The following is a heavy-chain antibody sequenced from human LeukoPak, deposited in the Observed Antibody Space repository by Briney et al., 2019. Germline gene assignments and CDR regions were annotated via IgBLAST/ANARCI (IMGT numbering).Heavy chain of an antibody. J-gene: IGHJ5*02. V-gene: IGHV3-48*01. CDR3: ARGPPLFDP. CDR2: ISTDGTTM. CDR1: GFIFSSYD. Sequence: GGSLRLSCAASGFIFSSYDMNWVRQAPGKGLEWVSYISTDGTTMYYADSVKGRFTISRDNAQNSLYLQMSSLGAEDTAVYYCARGPPLFDPWGQGTLVTVSS.